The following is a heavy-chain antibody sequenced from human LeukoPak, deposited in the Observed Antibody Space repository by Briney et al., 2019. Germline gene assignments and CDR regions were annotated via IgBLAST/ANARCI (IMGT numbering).Heavy chain of an antibody. V-gene: IGHV3-30*18. CDR3: AKAIVGATTGDY. CDR1: GFTFSSYG. Sequence: GGSLRLSCVASGFTFSSYGMHWVRQAPGKGLEWVAVISYDGSNKYYADSVKGRFTISRDNSKNTLYLQMNSLRAEDTAVYYCAKAIVGATTGDYWGQGTLVTVSS. CDR2: ISYDGSNK. D-gene: IGHD1-26*01. J-gene: IGHJ4*02.